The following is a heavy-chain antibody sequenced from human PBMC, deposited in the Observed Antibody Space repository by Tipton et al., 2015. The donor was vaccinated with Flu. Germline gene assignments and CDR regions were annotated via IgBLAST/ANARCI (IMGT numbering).Heavy chain of an antibody. CDR3: ARLSYYDVDLKNFYFDY. V-gene: IGHV4-39*01. CDR2: IYPSGTT. Sequence: TLSLTCTVSSGSIRSTNYFCAWIRQPSGKRLELIGSIYPSGTTYYNPSLKSRVTISVDTSKSQFSLKLRSVTAADTAVYYCARLSYYDVDLKNFYFDYWGQGALVTVSS. J-gene: IGHJ4*02. D-gene: IGHD3-10*02. CDR1: SGSIRSTNYF.